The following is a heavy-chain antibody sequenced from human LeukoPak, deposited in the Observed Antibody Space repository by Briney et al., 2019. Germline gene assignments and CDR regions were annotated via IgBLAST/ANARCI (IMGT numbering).Heavy chain of an antibody. Sequence: SETLSLTCAVYGGSFSGYYWSWIRQPPGKGLEWIGEINHSGSTNYNPSLKSRVTISVDTSKNQFSLKLSSVTAADTAVYYCTRGCSSTSCYRQFDYWGQGTLVTASS. D-gene: IGHD2-2*01. CDR2: INHSGST. CDR3: TRGCSSTSCYRQFDY. CDR1: GGSFSGYY. V-gene: IGHV4-34*01. J-gene: IGHJ4*02.